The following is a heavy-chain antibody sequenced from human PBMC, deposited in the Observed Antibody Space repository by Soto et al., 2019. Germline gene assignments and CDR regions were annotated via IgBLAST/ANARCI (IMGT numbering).Heavy chain of an antibody. J-gene: IGHJ5*02. D-gene: IGHD6-13*01. CDR2: INPNSGDT. CDR1: GYTFTAYY. CDR3: ARDPLQQRWFDP. Sequence: ASVKVSCKASGYTFTAYYIHWVRQAPGQGLEWMGWINPNSGDTNYPQKFQGRVIMTRVTSISTAYMELSSLRSDDTAVYYCARDPLQQRWFDPWGQGTLVTVSS. V-gene: IGHV1-2*02.